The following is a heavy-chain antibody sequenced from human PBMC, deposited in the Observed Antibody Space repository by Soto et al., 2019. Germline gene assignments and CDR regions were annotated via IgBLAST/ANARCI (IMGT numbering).Heavy chain of an antibody. D-gene: IGHD3-22*01. CDR3: ARPQDLRGYYPIDY. J-gene: IGHJ4*02. Sequence: PVGSLRLSCAASDFTFRGYVIHWGPRCPGKGLGWVGVIWYDGSNKYYADSVKGRFTISRDNSKTTPYLRRNSLRTEDTAVYYLARPQDLRGYYPIDYWGQGTLVTVSS. CDR1: DFTFRGYV. CDR2: IWYDGSNK. V-gene: IGHV3-33*01.